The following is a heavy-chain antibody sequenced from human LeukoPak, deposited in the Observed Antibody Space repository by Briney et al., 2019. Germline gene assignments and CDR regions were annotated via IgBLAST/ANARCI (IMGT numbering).Heavy chain of an antibody. V-gene: IGHV1-24*01. J-gene: IGHJ4*02. CDR3: ARDAYRGITMIVVHYYFDY. CDR2: FDPEDGET. CDR1: GYTLTELS. D-gene: IGHD3-22*01. Sequence: GASVKVSCKVSGYTLTELSMHWVRQAPGKGLEWMGGFDPEDGETIYAQKFQGRVTMTEDTSTDTAYMELSSLRSEDTAVYYCARDAYRGITMIVVHYYFDYWGQGTLATVSS.